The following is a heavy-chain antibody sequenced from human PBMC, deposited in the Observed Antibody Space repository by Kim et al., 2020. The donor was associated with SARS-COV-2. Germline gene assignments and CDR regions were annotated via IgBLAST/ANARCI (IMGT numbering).Heavy chain of an antibody. D-gene: IGHD6-19*01. J-gene: IGHJ4*02. CDR3: ARRPRWAVAGAFDY. V-gene: IGHV4-34*01. Sequence: SETLSLTCAVYGGSFSGYYWSWIRQPPGKGLEWIGEINHSGSTNYNPSIKSRVTISVDTSKNQFSLKLSSVTAADTAVYYCARRPRWAVAGAFDYWGQGTLVTVSS. CDR2: INHSGST. CDR1: GGSFSGYY.